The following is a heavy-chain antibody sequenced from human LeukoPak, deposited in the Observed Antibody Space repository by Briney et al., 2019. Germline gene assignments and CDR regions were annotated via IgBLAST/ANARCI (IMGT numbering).Heavy chain of an antibody. CDR1: GYTFTRYV. Sequence: GASVKVSCKASGYTFTRYVISWVRQAPGQGLEWMGWISAYNGNTNYAQKLQGRVTMTTDTSTSTAYMELRSLRSDDTAVYYCARGGPGYCSGGSCLAFDPWGQGTLVTVSS. J-gene: IGHJ5*02. CDR2: ISAYNGNT. V-gene: IGHV1-18*01. D-gene: IGHD2-15*01. CDR3: ARGGPGYCSGGSCLAFDP.